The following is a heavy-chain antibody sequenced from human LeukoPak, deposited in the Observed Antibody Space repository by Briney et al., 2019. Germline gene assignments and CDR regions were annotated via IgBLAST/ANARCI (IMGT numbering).Heavy chain of an antibody. CDR3: ARRTDTIFGVVMGAFDI. V-gene: IGHV4-39*01. CDR1: GGSISSSSYY. J-gene: IGHJ3*02. D-gene: IGHD3-3*01. Sequence: SETLSLTCTVSGGSISSSSYYWGWIRQPPGKGLEWIGSIYYSGSTYYNPSLKSRVTISVDTSKNQFSLKLSSVTAADTAVYYCARRTDTIFGVVMGAFDIWGQGTMVTVSS. CDR2: IYYSGST.